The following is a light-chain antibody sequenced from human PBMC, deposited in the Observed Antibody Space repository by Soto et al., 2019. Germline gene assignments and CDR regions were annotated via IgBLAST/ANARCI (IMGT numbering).Light chain of an antibody. Sequence: DIVMTQSPLSLPVTPGEPASISCRSSQSLLYSNGNNYLDWYLQKPGQSPQLLIYTASNRASGVPDRLSGSGSGTDFTLKISRVEAEDVGVYYCMQSLQTPTFGPGTKVDIK. CDR1: QSLLYSNGNNY. J-gene: IGKJ3*01. CDR2: TAS. CDR3: MQSLQTPT. V-gene: IGKV2-28*01.